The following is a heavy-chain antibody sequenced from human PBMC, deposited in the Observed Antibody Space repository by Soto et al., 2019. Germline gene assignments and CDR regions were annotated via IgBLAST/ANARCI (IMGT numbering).Heavy chain of an antibody. CDR1: GGSISSYY. J-gene: IGHJ6*02. CDR2: IYYSGST. CDR3: ARGGYDSSGYYYYYYGMDV. V-gene: IGHV4-59*01. Sequence: SETLSLTCTVSGGSISSYYWSWIRQPPGKGLEWIGYIYYSGSTNYNPSLKSRVTISVDTSKNQFSLKLSSVTAADTAVYYCARGGYDSSGYYYYYYGMDVWGQGTTVTVSS. D-gene: IGHD3-22*01.